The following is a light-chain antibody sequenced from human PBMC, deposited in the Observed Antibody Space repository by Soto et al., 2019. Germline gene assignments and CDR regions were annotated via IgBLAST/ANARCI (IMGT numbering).Light chain of an antibody. CDR1: GSDVGGYNY. CDR3: SSYAGSRNV. CDR2: EVS. Sequence: QSVLTQPASVSGSPGQSITISCTGTGSDVGGYNYVSWYQQHPGKAPKLMIYEVSNRPSGVSNRFSGSKSGNTASLTISGLQAEDEADYYCSSYAGSRNVFGTGTKVTVL. J-gene: IGLJ1*01. V-gene: IGLV2-14*01.